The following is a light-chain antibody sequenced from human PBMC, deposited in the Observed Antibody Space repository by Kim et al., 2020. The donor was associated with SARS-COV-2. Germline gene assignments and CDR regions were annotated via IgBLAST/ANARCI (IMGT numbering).Light chain of an antibody. Sequence: SPGERAPLSCRASQSVSSNLAWYQQKPGQAPRLLIYGASTRATGIPARFSGSGSGTEFTLTIRSLQSEDFAVYYCQQYNNWPPLTFGGGTKVDIK. CDR3: QQYNNWPPLT. V-gene: IGKV3-15*01. CDR1: QSVSSN. J-gene: IGKJ4*01. CDR2: GAS.